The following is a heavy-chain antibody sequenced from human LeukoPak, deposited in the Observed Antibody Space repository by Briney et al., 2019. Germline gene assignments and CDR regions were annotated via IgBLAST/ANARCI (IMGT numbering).Heavy chain of an antibody. D-gene: IGHD3-10*01. V-gene: IGHV3-73*01. CDR1: GFTFSGST. CDR3: TRHPHYYGSGSRKSNFDY. J-gene: IGHJ4*02. CDR2: IRSKANNYAT. Sequence: GGSLRLSCAASGFTFSGSTMHWVRQASGKGLEWVGRIRSKANNYATAYAASVKGRFTISRDDSKTTAYLLMYNLKTEDTAVYYCTRHPHYYGSGSRKSNFDYWGQGTLVAVSS.